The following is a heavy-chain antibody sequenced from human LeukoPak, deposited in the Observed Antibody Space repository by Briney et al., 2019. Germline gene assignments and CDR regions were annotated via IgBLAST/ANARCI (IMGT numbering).Heavy chain of an antibody. CDR3: AKRVAAAALDY. J-gene: IGHJ4*02. V-gene: IGHV3-23*01. CDR2: IRGRGVTT. D-gene: IGHD6-13*01. Sequence: GGSLRLSCAACGVTFSSNAVSGVRTAPEEGFGWFSVIRGRGVTTYYADSVKGRFSISRDNSKTTLYLQMNRLRAENTAVYYCAKRVAAAALDYWGQGTLVTVSS. CDR1: GVTFSSNA.